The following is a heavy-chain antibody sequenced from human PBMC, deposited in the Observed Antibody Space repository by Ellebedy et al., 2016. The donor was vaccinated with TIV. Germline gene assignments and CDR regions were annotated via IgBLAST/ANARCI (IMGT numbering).Heavy chain of an antibody. V-gene: IGHV3-33*01. CDR1: GFTFSSYV. CDR3: ARDQIWNYGGGWFDP. J-gene: IGHJ5*02. Sequence: PGGSLRLSCAASGFTFSSYVIHWVRQAPGKGLAWVAVIWYDGSKENYADSVKGRFTISRDNSKNTLYLQMNSLRAEDTAVYYCARDQIWNYGGGWFDPWGQGTLVTVSS. CDR2: IWYDGSKE. D-gene: IGHD1-7*01.